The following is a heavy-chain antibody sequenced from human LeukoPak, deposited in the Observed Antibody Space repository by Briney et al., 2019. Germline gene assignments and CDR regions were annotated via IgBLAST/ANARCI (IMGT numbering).Heavy chain of an antibody. V-gene: IGHV1-2*02. D-gene: IGHD5-12*01. CDR1: GYTFTCYY. J-gene: IGHJ4*02. Sequence: GASVKVSFKASGYTFTCYYMHWVRPAPGQGLEWMGWINPDNGGTNYAQKFQGRVTMTRDMSISTAYMELSRLRSDDTAVYYCARDPSNSGYDYLYYFDYWGQGTLVTVSS. CDR3: ARDPSNSGYDYLYYFDY. CDR2: INPDNGGT.